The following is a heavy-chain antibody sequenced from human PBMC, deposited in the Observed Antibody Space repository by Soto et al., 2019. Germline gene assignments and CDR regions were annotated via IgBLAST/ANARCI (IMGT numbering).Heavy chain of an antibody. V-gene: IGHV4-38-2*01. J-gene: IGHJ1*01. CDR1: GYSISSGYY. CDR3: VVGYCASATCSREYFQN. Sequence: SETLSLTCAVSGYSISSGYYWAWIRQPPGKGLEWIGTIYHSGSPFHNPSLKSRVAISVDTSKNQFSLKLRSVTAADTAVYYCVVGYCASATCSREYFQNWGQGTLVTVSS. D-gene: IGHD2-2*01. CDR2: IYHSGSP.